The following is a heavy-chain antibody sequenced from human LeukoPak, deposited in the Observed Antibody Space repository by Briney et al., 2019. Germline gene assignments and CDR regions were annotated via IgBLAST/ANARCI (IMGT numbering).Heavy chain of an antibody. CDR1: GFTFSSYA. CDR2: ISYDGSNK. J-gene: IGHJ4*02. Sequence: PGGSLRLSCAASGFTFSSYAMHWVRQAPGKGLEWVAVISYDGSNKYYADSVKGRFTISRDNSKNTLYLQMNSLRAEDTAVYYCARTRGTAMVYFDYWGQGTLVTVSS. CDR3: ARTRGTAMVYFDY. V-gene: IGHV3-30-3*01. D-gene: IGHD5-18*01.